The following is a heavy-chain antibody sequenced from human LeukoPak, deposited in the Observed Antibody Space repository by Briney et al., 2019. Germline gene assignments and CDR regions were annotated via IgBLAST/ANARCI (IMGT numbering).Heavy chain of an antibody. CDR3: ARGLCSSTSCFKWAYYYYGMDV. V-gene: IGHV4-34*01. J-gene: IGHJ6*02. Sequence: SETLSLTCAVYGGSFSGYYWSWIRQPPGKGLEWIGEINHSGSTNYNPSLKSRVTISVDASKNQFSLKLSSVTAADTAVYYCARGLCSSTSCFKWAYYYYGMDVWGQGTTVTVSS. D-gene: IGHD2-2*01. CDR1: GGSFSGYY. CDR2: INHSGST.